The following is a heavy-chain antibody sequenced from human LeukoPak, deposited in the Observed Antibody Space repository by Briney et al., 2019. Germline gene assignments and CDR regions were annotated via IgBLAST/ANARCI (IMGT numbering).Heavy chain of an antibody. CDR3: ARDFGGSYQTSVDY. CDR2: ISYDGSNK. D-gene: IGHD1-26*01. V-gene: IGHV3-30-3*01. J-gene: IGHJ4*02. Sequence: PGRSLRLSCAASGFTFSSYAMHWVRQAPGKGLEWVAVISYDGSNKYYADSVKGRFTISRDNSKNTLYLQMNSLRAEDTAVYYCARDFGGSYQTSVDYWGQGTLVTVSS. CDR1: GFTFSSYA.